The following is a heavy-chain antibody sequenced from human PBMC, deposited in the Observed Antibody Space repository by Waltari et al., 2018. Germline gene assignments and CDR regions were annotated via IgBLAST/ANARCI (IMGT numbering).Heavy chain of an antibody. D-gene: IGHD1-26*01. CDR2: INYSGTT. V-gene: IGHV4-39*01. CDR1: GGSISSINYN. J-gene: IGHJ5*02. CDR3: ARTYSGDYEFWFDP. Sequence: QLQLQESGPGLVKSSETLSLTCDVSGGSISSINYNWGWLRQTPGKGLEWIASINYSGTTYYNPSLKSRVTISVDTSKNQFSLRLSSVTAADTAVYYCARTYSGDYEFWFDPWGQGTLVTVSS.